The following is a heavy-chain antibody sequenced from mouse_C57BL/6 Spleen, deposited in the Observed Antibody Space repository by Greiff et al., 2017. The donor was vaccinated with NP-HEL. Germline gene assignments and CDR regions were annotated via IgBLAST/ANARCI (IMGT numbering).Heavy chain of an antibody. V-gene: IGHV1-69*01. CDR2: IDPSDSYT. J-gene: IGHJ3*01. CDR1: GYTFTSYW. Sequence: VQLQQSGAELVMPGASVKLSCKASGYTFTSYWMHWVKQRPGQGLEWIGEIDPSDSYTNYNQKFKGKSTLTVDKSSSKAYMQLSSLTSEDSAVYYCGRAIYYGNCAYWGQGTLVTVSA. CDR3: GRAIYYGNCAY. D-gene: IGHD2-1*01.